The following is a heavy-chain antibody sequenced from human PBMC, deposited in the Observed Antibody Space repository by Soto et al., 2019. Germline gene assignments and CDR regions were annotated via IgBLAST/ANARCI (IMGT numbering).Heavy chain of an antibody. V-gene: IGHV1-45*02. J-gene: IGHJ4*02. CDR1: GNTFTYRY. Sequence: QMQLVQSGAEVKMTGSSVTVSCKSLGNTFTYRYRHWVRQAPGQALEWMGWITPFDVDVHYAQKFQERVTITRDRSINTAYMRMSSLRSEDTAMYYCATGGAGSGPFTWELPDHWGQGTLVTVSS. CDR3: ATGGAGSGPFTWELPDH. D-gene: IGHD1-26*01. CDR2: ITPFDVDV.